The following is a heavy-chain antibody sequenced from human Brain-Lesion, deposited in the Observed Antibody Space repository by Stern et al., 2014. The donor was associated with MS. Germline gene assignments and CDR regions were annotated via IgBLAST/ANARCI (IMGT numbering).Heavy chain of an antibody. CDR1: GFTFSNVW. Sequence: EVQLEESGGGLVKPGGSLTLSCAGSGFTFSNVWMNWVRQAPGKGLGWVARLKSRTDGGTSDYAAPVKGRFTISRDDSKNTLYLQIDNLRADDTAVYYCTTIGYSASRSGFFDFWGQGTLVTVSS. CDR2: LKSRTDGGTS. J-gene: IGHJ4*02. V-gene: IGHV3-15*05. CDR3: TTIGYSASRSGFFDF. D-gene: IGHD5-18*01.